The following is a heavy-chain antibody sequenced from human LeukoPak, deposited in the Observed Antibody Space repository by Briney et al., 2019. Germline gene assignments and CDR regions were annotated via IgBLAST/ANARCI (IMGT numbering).Heavy chain of an antibody. CDR3: ARRPQNTMVRGTFDP. J-gene: IGHJ5*02. V-gene: IGHV3-48*01. CDR2: ISSSSSTI. D-gene: IGHD3-10*01. Sequence: GGSLRLSCAASGFTFSSYSMNWVRQAPGKGLEWVSYISSSSSTIYYADSVKGRFTISRDNAKNSLYLQMNSLRAEDTAVYYCARRPQNTMVRGTFDPWGQGTLVTVSS. CDR1: GFTFSSYS.